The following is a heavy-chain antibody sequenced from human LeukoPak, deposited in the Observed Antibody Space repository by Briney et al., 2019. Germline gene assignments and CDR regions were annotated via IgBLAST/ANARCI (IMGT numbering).Heavy chain of an antibody. J-gene: IGHJ6*02. V-gene: IGHV4-59*01. CDR2: VYYSGST. CDR1: GGSISSYY. D-gene: IGHD2-15*01. Sequence: SETLSLTCTVSGGSISSYYWSWLRQPPGKGLEWIGYVYYSGSTNYNPSLKSRVTISVDTSKNQFSLKLSSVTAADTAVYYCARDRTPPDDYYYYGMDVWGQGTTVTVSS. CDR3: ARDRTPPDDYYYYGMDV.